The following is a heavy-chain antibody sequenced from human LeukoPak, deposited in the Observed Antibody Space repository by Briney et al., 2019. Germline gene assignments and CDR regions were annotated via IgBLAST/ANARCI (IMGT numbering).Heavy chain of an antibody. CDR2: INTNTGNP. J-gene: IGHJ4*02. CDR3: AGDFEGNYHYDSGGYYARMGG. CDR1: GYTFTTYA. V-gene: IGHV7-4-1*02. Sequence: ASVKVSCKASGYTFTTYAMNWVRQAPGQGLEWMGWINTNTGNPTYAQGFTGRFVFSLDTSVNTAYLQISRLKAEDTAVYYCAGDFEGNYHYDSGGYYARMGGWGQGTLVTVSS. D-gene: IGHD3-22*01.